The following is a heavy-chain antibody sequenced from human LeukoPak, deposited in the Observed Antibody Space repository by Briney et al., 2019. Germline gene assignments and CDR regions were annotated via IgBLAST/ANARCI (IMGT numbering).Heavy chain of an antibody. Sequence: QTGGSLRLSCAASGFTFSSYWMHWVRQAPGKGLVWVTRISADGSYTLYADSVKGRFTISRDNAKNTLYLQMNGLRAEDTAVYYCATANSGPDIWGQGTTVTVSS. CDR2: ISADGSYT. CDR1: GFTFSSYW. V-gene: IGHV3-74*01. CDR3: ATANSGPDI. D-gene: IGHD1-1*01. J-gene: IGHJ3*02.